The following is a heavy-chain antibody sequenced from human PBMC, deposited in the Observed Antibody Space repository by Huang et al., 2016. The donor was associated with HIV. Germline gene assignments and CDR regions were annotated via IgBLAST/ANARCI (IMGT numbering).Heavy chain of an antibody. V-gene: IGHV4-61*09. CDR3: ARGRGGTHSYFFYSMDV. J-gene: IGHJ6*03. CDR2: VYTSGSV. CDR1: GDSISSGAFY. Sequence: QVQLQESGPGLVQPSQTLSLICTVSGDSISSGAFYWTWSRQSAGGGLQWIGHVYTSGSVISKGSLRSRGTIALDTSKNQLSLNLRSVTAADTALYFCARGRGGTHSYFFYSMDVWGAGTAVIVSS. D-gene: IGHD1-26*01.